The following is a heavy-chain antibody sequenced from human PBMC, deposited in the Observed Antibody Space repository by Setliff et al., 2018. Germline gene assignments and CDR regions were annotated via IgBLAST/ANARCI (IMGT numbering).Heavy chain of an antibody. CDR3: ARAQSWSGGPYYFDN. Sequence: ASVKVSCKASGYTFTSYDINWVRQATGQGLEWMGWMSPNSGNTGYAQKFQGRVTMTRNTSISTAYMDLSSLRFEDTAVYYCARAQSWSGGPYYFDNWGRGTLVTVSS. D-gene: IGHD3-3*01. CDR2: MSPNSGNT. J-gene: IGHJ4*02. CDR1: GYTFTSYD. V-gene: IGHV1-8*02.